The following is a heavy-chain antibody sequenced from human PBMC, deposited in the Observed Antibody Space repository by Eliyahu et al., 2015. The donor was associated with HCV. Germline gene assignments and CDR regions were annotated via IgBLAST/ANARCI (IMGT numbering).Heavy chain of an antibody. CDR2: IHYSGST. V-gene: IGHV4-59*01. CDR1: GGSIXTSY. CDR3: ASGGGGIAVAGTGGWFDP. Sequence: QVQLQESGPGLVKPSETLSLXCTVSGGSIXTSYWXWFRKPPGKGLEWIGYIHYSGSTNYNPSLKSRVSMSIDTSKNQFSLKLSSVTAADTAVYYCASGGGGIAVAGTGGWFDPWGQGTLVTVSS. D-gene: IGHD6-19*01. J-gene: IGHJ5*02.